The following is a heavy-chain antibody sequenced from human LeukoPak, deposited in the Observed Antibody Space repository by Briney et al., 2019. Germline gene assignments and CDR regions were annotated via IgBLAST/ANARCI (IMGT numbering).Heavy chain of an antibody. J-gene: IGHJ6*03. CDR2: ISGSGGST. D-gene: IGHD1-1*01. CDR1: GFTFTTYS. Sequence: GGSLRLSCAASGFTFTTYSINWVRQAPGKGLEWVSGISGSGGSTYYADSVKGRFTISRDNAKNTLYLQMNGLRAEDTAVYYCAGSYNNYYYYYMDVWGKGTTVTVSS. CDR3: AGSYNNYYYYYMDV. V-gene: IGHV3-23*01.